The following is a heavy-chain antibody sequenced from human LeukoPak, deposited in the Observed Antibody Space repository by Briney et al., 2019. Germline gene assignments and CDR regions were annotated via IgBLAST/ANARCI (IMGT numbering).Heavy chain of an antibody. D-gene: IGHD2-2*03. Sequence: GEPLKISGQRSGYSFTNYWIGWVGQMQGKGLEWMGIIYPGDSHTRYSPSLQGQVTISADRSISNAYLQWSSLKASDTAMYYCARLDIVLAPATEYYFDYWGQGTLVTVSS. CDR2: IYPGDSHT. V-gene: IGHV5-51*01. CDR1: GYSFTNYW. J-gene: IGHJ4*02. CDR3: ARLDIVLAPATEYYFDY.